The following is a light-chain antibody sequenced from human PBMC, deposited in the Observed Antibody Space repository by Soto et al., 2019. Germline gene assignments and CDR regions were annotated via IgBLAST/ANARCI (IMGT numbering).Light chain of an antibody. V-gene: IGLV2-14*01. J-gene: IGLJ1*01. CDR1: SSDIGAWDY. CDR2: DVS. Sequence: QSVLTQPASVSGSPGQSIAISFTGTSSDIGAWDYVSWYQQHPGKAPKLMIYDVSNRPSGVSNRFSGSKSGYTASLTISGLQPEDEADYYCSSHTTTDSHVFGTGTKVTVL. CDR3: SSHTTTDSHV.